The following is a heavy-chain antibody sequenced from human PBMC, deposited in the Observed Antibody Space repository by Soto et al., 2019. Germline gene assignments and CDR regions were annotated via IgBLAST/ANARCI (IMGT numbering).Heavy chain of an antibody. V-gene: IGHV4-30-4*01. CDR1: GGSISSGDYY. CDR2: IYYSGST. Sequence: QVQLQESSPGLVKPSQTLSLTCTVSGGSISSGDYYWSWIRQPPGKGLEWIGYIYYSGSTYYNPSLKSRVTISVDTSKNHFSLKLRSVTAADTAVYYCARAGYYYDSSGYPIPYYFDYWGQGTLVTVSS. J-gene: IGHJ4*02. CDR3: ARAGYYYDSSGYPIPYYFDY. D-gene: IGHD3-22*01.